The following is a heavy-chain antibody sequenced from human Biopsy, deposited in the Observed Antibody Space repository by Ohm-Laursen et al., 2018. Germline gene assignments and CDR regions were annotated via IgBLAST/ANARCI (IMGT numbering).Heavy chain of an antibody. CDR2: MNPNSGTT. V-gene: IGHV1-8*01. Sequence: ASVKASCNASGYTFTSYDINWVRQATGQGLEWMGWMNPNSGTTDYAQKFQGRVTMTRNTSISTAYMELNSLRSEDTAVYYCARGSFWFGGNYYYYGMDVWGQGTTVTVSS. D-gene: IGHD3-10*01. CDR3: ARGSFWFGGNYYYYGMDV. J-gene: IGHJ6*02. CDR1: GYTFTSYD.